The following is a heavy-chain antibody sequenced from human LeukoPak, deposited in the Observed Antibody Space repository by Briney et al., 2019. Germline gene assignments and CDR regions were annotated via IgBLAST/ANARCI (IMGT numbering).Heavy chain of an antibody. J-gene: IGHJ2*01. V-gene: IGHV3-11*01. CDR1: GSTFSDYY. CDR3: AKALSSSFYYFDL. D-gene: IGHD3-16*02. Sequence: GGSLRLSCAASGSTFSDYYMSWIRQAPGKGLEWVSYISSSGSTIYYADSVKGRFTISRDNPRNTLYLQMNSLRAEDTAVYYCAKALSSSFYYFDLGGRGTLVTVSS. CDR2: ISSSGSTI.